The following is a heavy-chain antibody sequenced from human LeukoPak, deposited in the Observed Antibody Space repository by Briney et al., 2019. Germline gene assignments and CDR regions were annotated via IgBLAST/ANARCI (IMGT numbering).Heavy chain of an antibody. J-gene: IGHJ2*01. CDR1: GFTFSSYA. D-gene: IGHD6-19*01. CDR2: ISHDGSNK. Sequence: GRSLRLSCAASGFTFSSYAMHWVRQAPGKGLEWVAVISHDGSNKYYADSVEGRFTISRDNSKNTLYLQMNSLRAEDTAVYYCALPSGWYNWYFDLWGRGTLVTVSS. CDR3: ALPSGWYNWYFDL. V-gene: IGHV3-30-3*01.